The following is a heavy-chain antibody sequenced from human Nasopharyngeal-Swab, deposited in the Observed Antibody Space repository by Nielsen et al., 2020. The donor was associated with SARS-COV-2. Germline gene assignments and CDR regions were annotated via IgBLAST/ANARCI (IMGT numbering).Heavy chain of an antibody. D-gene: IGHD6-13*01. CDR2: INPSGGST. J-gene: IGHJ6*02. V-gene: IGHV1-46*01. CDR1: GYTFTSYY. CDR3: ARESGSSWPEQQYYYYYGMDV. Sequence: ASVKVSCKASGYTFTSYYMHWVRQAPGQGLEWMGIINPSGGSTSYAQKFQGRVTMTRDTSTSTVYMELRSLRSDDTAVYYCARESGSSWPEQQYYYYYGMDVWGQGTTVTVSS.